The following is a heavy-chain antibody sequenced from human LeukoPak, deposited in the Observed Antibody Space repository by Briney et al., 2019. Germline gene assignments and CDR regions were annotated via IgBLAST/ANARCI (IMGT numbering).Heavy chain of an antibody. V-gene: IGHV3-48*03. Sequence: GGSLRLFCAASGFTFSSYEMNWVRQAPGKGLEWVSYISSSGSTIYYADSVKGRFTISRDNAKNSLYLQMNSLRAEDTAVYYCAELGITMIGGVCGKGTTVTISS. CDR1: GFTFSSYE. CDR3: AELGITMIGGV. CDR2: ISSSGSTI. J-gene: IGHJ6*04. D-gene: IGHD3-10*02.